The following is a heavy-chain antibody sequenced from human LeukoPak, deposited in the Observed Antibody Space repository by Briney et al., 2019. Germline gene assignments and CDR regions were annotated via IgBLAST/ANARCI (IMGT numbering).Heavy chain of an antibody. CDR1: GFTFSSYT. V-gene: IGHV3-30-3*01. D-gene: IGHD3-10*01. CDR3: ARRGTVLDY. CDR2: ISYDGSNK. J-gene: IGHJ4*02. Sequence: PGRSLRLSCAASGFTFSSYTMHWVRQAPGKGLEWVAVISYDGSNKYYADSVKGRFTISRDNSKYTLNLQMNSLRGEDTALYYCARRGTVLDYWGQGTLVIVSS.